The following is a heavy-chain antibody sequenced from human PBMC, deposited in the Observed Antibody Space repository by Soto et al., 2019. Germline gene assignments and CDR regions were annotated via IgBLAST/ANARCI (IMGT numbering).Heavy chain of an antibody. CDR3: ARLIRPRTSGWTPLRLLGYGMDV. Sequence: ASVKVSCKASGYTFTSYAMHWVRQAPGQRLEWMGWINAGNGNTKYSQKFQGRVTITRDTSASTAYMQLNSVTPEDTAVYYCARLIRPRTSGWTPLRLLGYGMDVWGQGTTVTVSS. CDR1: GYTFTSYA. V-gene: IGHV1-3*01. J-gene: IGHJ6*02. D-gene: IGHD6-19*01. CDR2: INAGNGNT.